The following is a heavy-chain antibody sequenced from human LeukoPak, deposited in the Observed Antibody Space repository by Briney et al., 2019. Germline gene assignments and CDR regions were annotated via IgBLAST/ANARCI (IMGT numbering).Heavy chain of an antibody. CDR2: IGTAGNT. D-gene: IGHD3-22*01. Sequence: GGSLRLSCTASGFTFSSYDMHWVRQTTGKGLECVSAIGTAGNTYYAGSVKGRFTISRENARNSFYLQMNSLRAGDTAVYYCVRGKYYYDSSGYFDYWGQGTLVTVSS. V-gene: IGHV3-13*01. CDR3: VRGKYYYDSSGYFDY. J-gene: IGHJ4*02. CDR1: GFTFSSYD.